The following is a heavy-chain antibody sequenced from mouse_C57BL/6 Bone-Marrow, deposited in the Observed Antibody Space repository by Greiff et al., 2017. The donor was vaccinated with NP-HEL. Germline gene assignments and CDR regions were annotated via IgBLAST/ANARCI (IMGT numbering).Heavy chain of an antibody. CDR3: ARGNYGSFWYFDV. Sequence: QVQLQQSGAELVKPGASVKLSCKASGYTFTSYGISWVKQRTGQGLEWIGEIYPRSGNTYYNEKFKGKATLTADKSSSTAYMELRSLTSEDSAVYFCARGNYGSFWYFDVWGTGTTVTVSS. CDR2: IYPRSGNT. CDR1: GYTFTSYG. J-gene: IGHJ1*03. V-gene: IGHV1-81*01. D-gene: IGHD1-1*01.